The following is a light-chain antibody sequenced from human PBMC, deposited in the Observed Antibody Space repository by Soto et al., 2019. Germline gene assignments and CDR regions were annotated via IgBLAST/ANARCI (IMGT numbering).Light chain of an antibody. CDR2: EVT. CDR1: SSDVGNFNL. CDR3: SSLTDRPTVV. V-gene: IGLV2-23*02. Sequence: QSALTQPASVSGSPGQSITISCTGTSSDVGNFNLVSWYQHHPGKAPKLMIYEVTKRPSGVSNRFSGSKSGNTASLTISGLQADDEADYYCSSLTDRPTVVFGGGTKLTVL. J-gene: IGLJ2*01.